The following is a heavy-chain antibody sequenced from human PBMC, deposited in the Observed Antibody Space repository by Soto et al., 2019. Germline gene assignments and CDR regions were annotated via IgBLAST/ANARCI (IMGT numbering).Heavy chain of an antibody. V-gene: IGHV3-23*01. J-gene: IGHJ3*02. Sequence: EVQLLESGGGLVQPGGSLRLSCAASGFTFSNYAINWVRQAPGKGLEWVSTIISSGSTYSADSVKGRFTISRDIPTNTLYLEMNSLRADDTAIYYCAKGRGPKLRDAFDIWGHGTVVTVSS. D-gene: IGHD3-10*01. CDR1: GFTFSNYA. CDR3: AKGRGPKLRDAFDI. CDR2: IISSGST.